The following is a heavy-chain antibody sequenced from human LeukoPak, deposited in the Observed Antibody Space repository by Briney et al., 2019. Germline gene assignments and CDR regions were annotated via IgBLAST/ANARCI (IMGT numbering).Heavy chain of an antibody. D-gene: IGHD4-17*01. J-gene: IGHJ4*02. CDR3: AKDLTVTTEVDY. CDR1: GFTFSSYA. Sequence: PGGSLRLSCAASGFTFSSYAMSWVRQAPGKGLEWMSLISYSGDSTHCADSVKGRFTISRDNSKNTLYLQMNSLRAEDTAVYYCAKDLTVTTEVDYWGQGTLVTVSS. V-gene: IGHV3-23*01. CDR2: ISYSGDST.